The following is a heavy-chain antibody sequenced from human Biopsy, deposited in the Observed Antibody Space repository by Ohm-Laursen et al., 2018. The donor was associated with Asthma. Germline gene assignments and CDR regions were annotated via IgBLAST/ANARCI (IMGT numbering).Heavy chain of an antibody. V-gene: IGHV3-30*18. CDR3: AKRRGYSDLTDFDH. J-gene: IGHJ5*02. D-gene: IGHD3-3*01. CDR2: VSYDGGVA. Sequence: SLRLSCTASGLVFRSHAMHWVRQAPGKGLEWVAVVSYDGGVAHYADSMKGRFTISRDNAKSTLHLQMNRLRADDTAVYYCAKRRGYSDLTDFDHWGQGTLVTVSS. CDR1: GLVFRSHA.